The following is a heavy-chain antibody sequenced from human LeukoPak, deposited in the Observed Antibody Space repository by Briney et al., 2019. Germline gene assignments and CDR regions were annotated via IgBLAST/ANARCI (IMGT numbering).Heavy chain of an antibody. V-gene: IGHV3-23*01. CDR1: GFTFSTYA. J-gene: IGHJ4*02. CDR3: AKGPFNRPTSNDY. D-gene: IGHD1-1*01. Sequence: GGSLRLSCAASGFTFSTYAMSWVRQAPGKGLEWVSGISNSGGSTYYADSVKGRFTISRDNSKNTLSLQMNSLRAEDTAVYYCAKGPFNRPTSNDYWGQGTLVTVSS. CDR2: ISNSGGST.